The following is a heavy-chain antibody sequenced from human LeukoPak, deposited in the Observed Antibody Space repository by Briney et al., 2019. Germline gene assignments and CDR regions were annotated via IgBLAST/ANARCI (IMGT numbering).Heavy chain of an antibody. J-gene: IGHJ3*02. V-gene: IGHV3-30*04. CDR1: GFTFSSYA. CDR3: ARGRIVVVAVDAFDI. CDR2: ISYDGSNK. Sequence: GGSLTLSRPASGFTFSSYAMHWVRQAPGKGLEWVAVISYDGSNKYYADSVKGRFTISRDNSKNTLYLQMNSLRAEETAVYFCARGRIVVVAVDAFDIWGQGTMVTVSS. D-gene: IGHD2-15*01.